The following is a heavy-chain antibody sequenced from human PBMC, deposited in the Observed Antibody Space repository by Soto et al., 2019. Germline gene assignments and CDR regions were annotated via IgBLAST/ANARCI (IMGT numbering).Heavy chain of an antibody. CDR1: GGSISSYY. CDR2: IYYSGST. Sequence: PSETLSLTCTVSGGSISSYYWSWIRQPPGKGLEWIGYIYYSGSTNYNPSLKSRVTISVDTSKNQFSLKLSSVTAADTAVYYCARGYYDILTGPIDYWGQGTLVTVSS. D-gene: IGHD3-9*01. J-gene: IGHJ4*02. V-gene: IGHV4-59*01. CDR3: ARGYYDILTGPIDY.